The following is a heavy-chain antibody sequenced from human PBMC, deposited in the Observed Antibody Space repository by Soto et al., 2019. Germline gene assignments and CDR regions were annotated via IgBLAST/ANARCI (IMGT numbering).Heavy chain of an antibody. CDR2: ISGSGGST. J-gene: IGHJ4*02. V-gene: IGHV3-23*01. Sequence: EVQLLESGGGLVQPGGSLRLSCAASGFTFSSYAMSWVLQAPGKGLEWVSAISGSGGSTYYADSVKGRFTISRDNSKNTLYLQMNSLRGEDTAVYYCAKTPENIAVAEYFDYWGQGTLVTVSS. D-gene: IGHD6-19*01. CDR3: AKTPENIAVAEYFDY. CDR1: GFTFSSYA.